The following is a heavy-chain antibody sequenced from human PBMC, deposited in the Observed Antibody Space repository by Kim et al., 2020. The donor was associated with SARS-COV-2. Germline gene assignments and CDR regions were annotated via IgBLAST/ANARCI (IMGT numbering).Heavy chain of an antibody. Sequence: SETLSLTCTVSGGSINSSYYYWAWIRQPPGKGLEWIGTIYYSGSTYYNPSLKSRVTISVDTSKNQYSLNLSSVTAADTAVYYCARRFTINWFDPWGQGTLVTVSS. CDR1: GGSINSSYYY. V-gene: IGHV4-39*01. CDR2: IYYSGST. D-gene: IGHD2-2*01. J-gene: IGHJ5*02. CDR3: ARRFTINWFDP.